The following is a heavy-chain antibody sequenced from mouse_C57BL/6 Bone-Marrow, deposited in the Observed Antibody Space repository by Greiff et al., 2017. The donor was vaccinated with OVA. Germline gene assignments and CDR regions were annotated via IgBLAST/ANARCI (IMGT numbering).Heavy chain of an antibody. CDR3: AVLRYYYAMDY. Sequence: GGGLVQPKGSLKLSCAASGFTFNTYAMHWVRQDPGKGLEWVARIRSKSSNYATYYADSVKYRFTISRDDSQSMLYLQMNNLKTEDTDMYYCAVLRYYYAMDYWGQGTSVTVSS. CDR1: GFTFNTYA. CDR2: IRSKSSNYAT. J-gene: IGHJ4*01. D-gene: IGHD1-1*01. V-gene: IGHV10-3*01.